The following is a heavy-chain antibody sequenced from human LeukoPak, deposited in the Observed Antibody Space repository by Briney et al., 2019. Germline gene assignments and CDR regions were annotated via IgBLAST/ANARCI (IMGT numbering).Heavy chain of an antibody. Sequence: PGGSLRLSCAASGFTFSSYWMHWVRQAPGKGLEWVAVISYDGSNKYYADSVKGRFTISRDNSKNTLYLQMNSLRAEDTAVYYCAKAGRGRWLQLTLFDYWGQGTLVTVSS. CDR1: GFTFSSYW. CDR3: AKAGRGRWLQLTLFDY. V-gene: IGHV3-30*18. CDR2: ISYDGSNK. D-gene: IGHD5-24*01. J-gene: IGHJ4*02.